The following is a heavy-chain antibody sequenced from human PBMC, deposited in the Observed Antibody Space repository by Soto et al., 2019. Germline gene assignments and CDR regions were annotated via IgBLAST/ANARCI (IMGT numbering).Heavy chain of an antibody. CDR1: GYRFTSYW. CDR3: ARKDKSGYFNWFDP. Sequence: LKISCRTSGYRFTSYWIAWVRQMPGKGLEWMGIIFPSDSDTRYSPSFQGQVTISADSSTSTVFLQWASLKASDTAVYFCARKDKSGYFNWFDPWGQGALVTSPQ. J-gene: IGHJ5*02. V-gene: IGHV5-51*01. CDR2: IFPSDSDT. D-gene: IGHD3-22*01.